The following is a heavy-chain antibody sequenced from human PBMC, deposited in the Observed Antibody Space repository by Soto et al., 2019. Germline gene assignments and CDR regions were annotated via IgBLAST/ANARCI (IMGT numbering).Heavy chain of an antibody. CDR1: GYTFTGYY. D-gene: IGHD3-22*01. CDR3: ARATYYYDSSGPPSS. Sequence: ASVKVSCKASGYTFTGYYMHWVRQAPGQGLEWMGWINPNSGGTNYAQKFQGRVTMTRETSISTAYMELSRLRSDDTAVYYCARATYYYDSSGPPSSWGQGTMVTVYS. V-gene: IGHV1-2*02. J-gene: IGHJ5*02. CDR2: INPNSGGT.